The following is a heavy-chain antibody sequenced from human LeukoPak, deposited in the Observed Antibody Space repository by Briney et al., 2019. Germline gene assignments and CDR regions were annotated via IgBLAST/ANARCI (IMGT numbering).Heavy chain of an antibody. CDR2: IYTSGDT. Sequence: PSETLSLTCTVSGGSMTNYCWSWIRQPAGKGLEYIGRIYTSGDTNYNPSLKSRVTISVDTSKNQFSLKLRSVTAADTAVYYCARDGGYDRPGIDYWGQGTLVTVSS. D-gene: IGHD5-12*01. V-gene: IGHV4-4*07. CDR3: ARDGGYDRPGIDY. J-gene: IGHJ4*02. CDR1: GGSMTNYC.